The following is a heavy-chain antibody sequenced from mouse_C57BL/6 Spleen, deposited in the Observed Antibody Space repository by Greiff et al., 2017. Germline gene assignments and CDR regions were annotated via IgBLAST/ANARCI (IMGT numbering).Heavy chain of an antibody. CDR2: IDPETGGT. CDR3: TRSTMIRRRYFDV. Sequence: QVHVKQSGAELVRPGASVTLSCKASGYTFTDYEMHWVKQTPVHGLEWIGAIDPETGGTAYNQKFKGKAILTADKSSSTAYMELRSLTSEDSAVYYCTRSTMIRRRYFDVWGTGTTVTVSS. V-gene: IGHV1-15*01. D-gene: IGHD2-4*01. J-gene: IGHJ1*03. CDR1: GYTFTDYE.